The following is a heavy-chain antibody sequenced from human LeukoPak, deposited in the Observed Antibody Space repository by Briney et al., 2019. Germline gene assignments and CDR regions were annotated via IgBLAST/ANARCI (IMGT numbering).Heavy chain of an antibody. V-gene: IGHV4-39*07. CDR2: IYHSGST. Sequence: SETLSLTCTVSNGSISSGAYYWGWIRQPPGKGLEWVGSIYHSGSTFHNPSLKGRVTISVDTSKNQFYLKLTSVTAADTAVFFCAREEFGTACFDSWGQGTLVTVSS. CDR3: AREEFGTACFDS. D-gene: IGHD1-7*01. J-gene: IGHJ4*02. CDR1: NGSISSGAYY.